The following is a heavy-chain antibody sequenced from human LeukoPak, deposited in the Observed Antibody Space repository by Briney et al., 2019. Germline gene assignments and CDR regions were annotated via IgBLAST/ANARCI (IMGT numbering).Heavy chain of an antibody. CDR2: VSGSSSYT. J-gene: IGHJ4*02. V-gene: IGHV3-21*01. CDR1: GFTLSTYS. CDR3: ARGTTGGYSPSH. D-gene: IGHD5-12*01. Sequence: GGSLRLSCAASGFTLSTYSMNWVRQAPGKGLEWVSSVSGSSSYTFYADSVRGRFTISRDNAKNSLYLQMKSLRAEDTAVYYCARGTTGGYSPSHWGQGTLVTVSS.